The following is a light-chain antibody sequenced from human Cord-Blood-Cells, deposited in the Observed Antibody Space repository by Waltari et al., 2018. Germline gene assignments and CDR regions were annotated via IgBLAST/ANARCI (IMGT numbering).Light chain of an antibody. CDR2: DVS. J-gene: IGLJ3*02. V-gene: IGLV2-14*01. Sequence: QSALTQPASVSGSPGQSITISCTGTSSDVGGYNYVSLYQQHPGKAPTLMIYDVSKRPSGVSNRFSGSKSGNTASLTISGLQAEDEADYYCSSYTSSSTWVFGGGTKLTVL. CDR1: SSDVGGYNY. CDR3: SSYTSSSTWV.